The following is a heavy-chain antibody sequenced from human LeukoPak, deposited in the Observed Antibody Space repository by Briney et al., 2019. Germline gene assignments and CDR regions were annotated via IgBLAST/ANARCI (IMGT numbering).Heavy chain of an antibody. CDR1: GGTFSSYT. J-gene: IGHJ4*02. D-gene: IGHD3-3*01. CDR2: IIPILGIA. V-gene: IGHV1-69*10. Sequence: GASVKVSCKASGGTFSSYTISWVRQAPGQGLEWMGGIIPILGIANYAQKFQGRVTITADKSTSTAYMELSSLRSEDTAVYYCARGTTIFGVVIIASYWGQGTLVTVSS. CDR3: ARGTTIFGVVIIASY.